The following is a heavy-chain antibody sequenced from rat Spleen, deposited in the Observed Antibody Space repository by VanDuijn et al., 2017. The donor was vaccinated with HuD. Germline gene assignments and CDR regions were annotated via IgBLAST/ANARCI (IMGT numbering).Heavy chain of an antibody. V-gene: IGHV5-46*01. CDR1: GFIFSSFP. CDR2: ISSGGDST. CDR3: TRASYSGAVMYTTDY. D-gene: IGHD1-6*01. J-gene: IGHJ2*01. Sequence: EVQLVESGGGLVQPGRSMKLSCAASGFIFSSFPMAWVRQAPTKGLEWVATISSGGDSTDYRDSVKGRFTMSRDNARRTRHLQMNSLRSEDTATYYCTRASYSGAVMYTTDYWGQGVMVTVSS.